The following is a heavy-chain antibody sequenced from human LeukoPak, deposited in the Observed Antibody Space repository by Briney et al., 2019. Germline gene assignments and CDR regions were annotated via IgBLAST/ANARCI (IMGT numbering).Heavy chain of an antibody. Sequence: SETPSLTCAVYGGSFSGYYWSWIRQPPGKGLEWIGEINHSGSTNYNPSLKSRVIISVDTSKNQFSLKLSSVTAADTAVYYCAREDYRGYSYGSPFDYWGQGTLVTVSS. V-gene: IGHV4-34*01. CDR1: GGSFSGYY. D-gene: IGHD5-18*01. J-gene: IGHJ4*02. CDR2: INHSGST. CDR3: AREDYRGYSYGSPFDY.